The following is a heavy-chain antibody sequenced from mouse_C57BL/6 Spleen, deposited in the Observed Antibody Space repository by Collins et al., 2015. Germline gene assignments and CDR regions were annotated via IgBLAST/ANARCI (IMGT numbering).Heavy chain of an antibody. V-gene: IGHV1S126*01. Sequence: QVQLQQSGPQLVRPGASVKISYKASGYSFTSYWMHWVKQRPGQGLEWIGMIDPSDSETRLNQKFKDKATLTVDKSSSTAYMQLSSPTSEDSAVYYCARSNDGYYEHFDYWGQGTTLTVSS. D-gene: IGHD2-3*01. CDR3: ARSNDGYYEHFDY. J-gene: IGHJ2*01. CDR2: IDPSDSET. CDR1: GYSFTSYW.